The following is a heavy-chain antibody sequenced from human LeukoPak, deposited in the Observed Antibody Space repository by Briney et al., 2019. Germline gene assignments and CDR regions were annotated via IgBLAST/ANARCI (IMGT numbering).Heavy chain of an antibody. CDR3: ARTGRGSGYYRY. V-gene: IGHV1-2*02. D-gene: IGHD3-3*01. CDR2: INPNSGGT. CDR1: GYTFTGYY. J-gene: IGHJ4*02. Sequence: ASVKVSCKASGYTFTGYYMHWVRQAPGEGLEWMGWINPNSGGTNYAQKFQGRVTMTGDTSISTAYMELSRLRSDDTAVYYCARTGRGSGYYRYWGQGTLVTVSS.